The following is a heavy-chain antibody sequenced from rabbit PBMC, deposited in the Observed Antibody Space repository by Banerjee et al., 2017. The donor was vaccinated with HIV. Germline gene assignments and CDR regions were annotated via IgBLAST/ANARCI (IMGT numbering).Heavy chain of an antibody. CDR3: ARSRYAGSSYDTIFNF. Sequence: QEQLEESGGGLVKPGGTLTLNCKASGIDFSSYYYMRWVRQAPGKGLELIACIYTNSGSAWYASWVNGRFTISRSTSLNTVDLKMTSLTAADTATYFCARSRYAGSSYDTIFNFWGQGTLVTVS. CDR1: GIDFSSYYY. V-gene: IGHV1S43*01. D-gene: IGHD8-1*01. CDR2: IYTNSGSA. J-gene: IGHJ3*01.